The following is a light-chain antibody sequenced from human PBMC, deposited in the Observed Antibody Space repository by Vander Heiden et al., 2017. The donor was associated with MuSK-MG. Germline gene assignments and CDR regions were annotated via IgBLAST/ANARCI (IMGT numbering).Light chain of an antibody. CDR1: SSDVGSYNL. V-gene: IGLV2-23*02. CDR3: GSYEGSSTFLQVV. J-gene: IGLJ2*01. Sequence: QSALTQPASVSGSPGQSITISCTGTSSDVGSYNLVSWYQQHPGKAPKLMSFVVSKRPSGVSNRFSGAKSGNTAYLTISGLQAEDEADYYGGSYEGSSTFLQVVFGGGTKLTVL. CDR2: VVS.